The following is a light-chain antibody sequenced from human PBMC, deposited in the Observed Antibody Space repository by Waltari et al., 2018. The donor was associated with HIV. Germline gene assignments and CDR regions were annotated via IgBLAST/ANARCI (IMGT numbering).Light chain of an antibody. CDR3: QAWDSSTVWV. V-gene: IGLV3-1*01. Sequence: SYELTQPPSVSVSPGQPASITCSGDKLGDKYACWYQPKPGQSPVLVIYQDSKRPSGIPERFSGSNSGNTATLTISGTQAMDEADYYCQAWDSSTVWVFGGGTKLTVL. CDR1: KLGDKY. CDR2: QDS. J-gene: IGLJ3*02.